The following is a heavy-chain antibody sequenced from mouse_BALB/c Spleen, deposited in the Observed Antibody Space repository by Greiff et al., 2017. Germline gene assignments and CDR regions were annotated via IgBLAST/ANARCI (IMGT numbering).Heavy chain of an antibody. CDR3: ARERYRYDSFAY. CDR2: ISYSGST. Sequence: ESGPGLVKPSQSLSLTCTVTGYSITSDYAWNWIRQFPGNKLEWMGYISYSGSTSYNPSLKSRISITRDTSKNQFFLQLNSVTTEDTATYYCARERYRYDSFAYWGQGTLVTVSA. V-gene: IGHV3-2*02. D-gene: IGHD2-14*01. J-gene: IGHJ3*01. CDR1: GYSITSDYA.